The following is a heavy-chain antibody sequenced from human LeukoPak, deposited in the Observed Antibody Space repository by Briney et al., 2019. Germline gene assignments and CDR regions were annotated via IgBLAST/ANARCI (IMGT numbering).Heavy chain of an antibody. CDR3: AKDRYYYGSGSYRYYFDY. V-gene: IGHV3-7*01. CDR2: IKQDGSEK. J-gene: IGHJ4*02. D-gene: IGHD3-10*01. CDR1: GFTFSSYW. Sequence: PGGSLRLSCAASGFTFSSYWMSWVRQAPGKGLEWVANIKQDGSEKYYVDSVKGRFTISRDNAKNSLYLQMNSLRAEDTAVYYCAKDRYYYGSGSYRYYFDYWGQGTLVTVSS.